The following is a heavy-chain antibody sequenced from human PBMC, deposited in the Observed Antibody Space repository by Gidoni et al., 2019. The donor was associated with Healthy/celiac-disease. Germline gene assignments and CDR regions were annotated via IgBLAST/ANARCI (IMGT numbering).Heavy chain of an antibody. D-gene: IGHD6-13*01. V-gene: IGHV4-34*01. CDR2: INHSGST. CDR3: ARVGGAAAGGRANWFDP. Sequence: QVQLQQWGAGLLKPSATLSLTCAVYGGSFSGYYWSWIRQPPGKGLEWIGEINHSGSTNYNPSLKSRVTISVDTSKNQFSLKLSSVTAADTAVYYCARVGGAAAGGRANWFDPWGQGTLVTVSS. CDR1: GGSFSGYY. J-gene: IGHJ5*02.